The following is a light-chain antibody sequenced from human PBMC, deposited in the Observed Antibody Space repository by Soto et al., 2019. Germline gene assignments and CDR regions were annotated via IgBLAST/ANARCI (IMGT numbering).Light chain of an antibody. CDR2: SYN. Sequence: QLVLTQPPSASGTPGQRVTISCSGSSSNIGSNTVNWYQQLPGTAPKLLIYSYNQRPSGVPDRFSGSRSGTSASLAISGLQSEDEADYYCAVWDDSLNGVVFGGGTKVTVL. V-gene: IGLV1-44*01. CDR1: SSNIGSNT. CDR3: AVWDDSLNGVV. J-gene: IGLJ2*01.